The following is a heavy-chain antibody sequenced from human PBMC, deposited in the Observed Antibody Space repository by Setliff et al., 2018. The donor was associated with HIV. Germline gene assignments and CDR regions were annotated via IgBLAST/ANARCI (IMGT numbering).Heavy chain of an antibody. CDR3: AREWRGRYYYYMDV. D-gene: IGHD3-10*01. CDR2: IYYSGSA. J-gene: IGHJ6*03. V-gene: IGHV4-31*03. CDR1: GGPISSGGYY. Sequence: PSETLSLTCTVSGGPISSGGYYWSWIRQHPEKGLEWIGYIYYSGSAYHNPSLKSRVTIALDTSKNQFSLKLTSMTAADTAVYYCAREWRGRYYYYMDVWGKGTTVTVSS.